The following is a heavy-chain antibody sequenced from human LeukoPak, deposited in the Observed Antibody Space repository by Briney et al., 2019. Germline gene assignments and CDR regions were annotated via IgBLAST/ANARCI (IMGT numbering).Heavy chain of an antibody. D-gene: IGHD1-26*01. CDR1: GFTFSSYA. Sequence: GGSLRLSCAASGFTFSSYAMSWVRQAPGRGLEWVSAISGSGGSTYYADSVKGRFTISRDNSKNTLYLQMNSLKAEDTAVYYCAKDVPSGSYYNYWGQGTLVTVSS. J-gene: IGHJ4*02. V-gene: IGHV3-23*01. CDR2: ISGSGGST. CDR3: AKDVPSGSYYNY.